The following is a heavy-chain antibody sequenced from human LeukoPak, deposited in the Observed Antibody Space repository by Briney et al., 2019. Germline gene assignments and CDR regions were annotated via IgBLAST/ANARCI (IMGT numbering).Heavy chain of an antibody. CDR1: GYTFTDYY. J-gene: IGHJ4*02. D-gene: IGHD3-22*01. Sequence: GASVKVSCKASGYTFTDYYIHWVRQAPGQGLEWMGIINPSGGSTSYAQKFQGRVTMTRDMSTSTVYMELSSLRSEDTAVYYCARGPPYYYDSSGYPDYWGQGTLVTVSS. V-gene: IGHV1-46*01. CDR3: ARGPPYYYDSSGYPDY. CDR2: INPSGGST.